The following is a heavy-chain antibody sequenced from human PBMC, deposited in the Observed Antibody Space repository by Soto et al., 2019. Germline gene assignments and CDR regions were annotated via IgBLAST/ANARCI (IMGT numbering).Heavy chain of an antibody. J-gene: IGHJ6*01. V-gene: IGHV3-23*01. Sequence: GGSLRLSCAASGLTFSSYAMTWVRQAPGKGLEWVSLISDSGDSTYYADSVKGRFTISRDNSKNTLYLQMNNLRAEDTAVYYCATPPQYCSSTSCYSYGMDVWGQGTTGTVSS. CDR1: GLTFSSYA. D-gene: IGHD2-2*01. CDR3: ATPPQYCSSTSCYSYGMDV. CDR2: ISDSGDST.